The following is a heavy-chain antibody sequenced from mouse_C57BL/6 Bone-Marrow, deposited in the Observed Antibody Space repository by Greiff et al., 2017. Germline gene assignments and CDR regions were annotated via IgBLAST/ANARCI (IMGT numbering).Heavy chain of an antibody. Sequence: EVKLVESGEGLVKPGGSLKLSCAASGFTFSSYAMSWVRQTPEKRLEWVAYISSGGDYIYYADTVKGRFTISRDNARNTLYLQMSSLKSEDTARYYCTRDPIYYGYDGWFAYWGQGTLVTVSA. CDR3: TRDPIYYGYDGWFAY. V-gene: IGHV5-9-1*02. D-gene: IGHD2-2*01. J-gene: IGHJ3*01. CDR2: ISSGGDYI. CDR1: GFTFSSYA.